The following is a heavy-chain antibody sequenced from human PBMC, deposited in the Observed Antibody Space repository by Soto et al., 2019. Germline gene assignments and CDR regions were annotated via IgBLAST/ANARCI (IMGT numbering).Heavy chain of an antibody. CDR1: GGPFSGYD. Sequence: PSETLSLTCAVYGGPFSGYDWSWIRQPPGKGLEWIGEINHSGSTNYNPSPKSRGTISVDKSKNQFSLKLSSVTEAETVVYYCARGRAFLECLFRARTYYGMDVWGQGTTVT. CDR2: INHSGST. D-gene: IGHD3-3*02. V-gene: IGHV4-34*01. J-gene: IGHJ6*02. CDR3: ARGRAFLECLFRARTYYGMDV.